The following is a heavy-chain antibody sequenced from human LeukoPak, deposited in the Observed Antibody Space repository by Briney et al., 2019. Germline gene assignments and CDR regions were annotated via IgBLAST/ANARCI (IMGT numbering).Heavy chain of an antibody. J-gene: IGHJ4*02. CDR2: IIPILGIA. CDR1: GGTFSSYA. CDR3: ASEVAAGMGTFDY. D-gene: IGHD6-13*01. V-gene: IGHV1-69*04. Sequence: ASVKVSCKASGGTFSSYAISWVRQAPGQGLEWMGRIIPILGIANYAQKFQGRVTITADKSTSTAYMELSSLRSEDTAVYYCASEVAAGMGTFDYWGQGTLVTVSS.